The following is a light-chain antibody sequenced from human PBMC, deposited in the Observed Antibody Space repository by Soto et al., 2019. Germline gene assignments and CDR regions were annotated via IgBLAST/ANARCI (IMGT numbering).Light chain of an antibody. J-gene: IGLJ2*01. CDR2: EAT. CDR1: SNDVGRYNL. Sequence: SVLTQPASVSGSPEQSITISCTGTSNDVGRYNLVSWYQQHPGIAPKVMIYEATKRPSGVSNRFSGSKSGNTASLTISGLQAEDEADYYCCAYAGSGNVVFGGGTKVTVL. V-gene: IGLV2-23*01. CDR3: CAYAGSGNVV.